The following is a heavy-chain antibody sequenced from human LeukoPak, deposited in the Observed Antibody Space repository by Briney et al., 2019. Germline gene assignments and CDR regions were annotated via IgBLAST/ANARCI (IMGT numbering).Heavy chain of an antibody. J-gene: IGHJ6*03. V-gene: IGHV4-4*07. CDR3: ARVVRNLSDYYYMDV. Sequence: SEILSLTCTVSGGSLSPFYWSWVRQPAGKGLEWIGRIYVSGSTNYVPSLESRVTMSVDRAKNQFSLKLTSVTAADTAVYYCARVVRNLSDYYYMDVWGKGSRFTVSS. CDR2: IYVSGST. CDR1: GGSLSPFY.